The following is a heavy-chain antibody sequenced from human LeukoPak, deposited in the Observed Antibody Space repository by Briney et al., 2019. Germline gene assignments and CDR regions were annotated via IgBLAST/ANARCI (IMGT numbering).Heavy chain of an antibody. D-gene: IGHD6-13*01. CDR1: GGSFSGYY. J-gene: IGHJ3*02. Sequence: SETLSLTCAVYGGSFSGYYWSWIRQPPGKGLEWIGYIYYSGSTYYNPSLKSRVTISVDTSKNQFSLKLSSVTAADTAVYYCARAPKTGYSSSWYGQSDAFDIWGQGTMVTVSS. CDR3: ARAPKTGYSSSWYGQSDAFDI. V-gene: IGHV4-34*09. CDR2: IYYSGST.